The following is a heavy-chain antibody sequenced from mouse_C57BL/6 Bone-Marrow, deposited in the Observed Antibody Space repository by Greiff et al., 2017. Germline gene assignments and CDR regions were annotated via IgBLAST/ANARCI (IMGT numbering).Heavy chain of an antibody. CDR2: IHPNSGST. V-gene: IGHV1-64*01. J-gene: IGHJ3*01. CDR3: ARGLRLLAY. CDR1: GYTFTSYW. Sequence: QVQLQQPGAELVKPGASVKLSCKASGYTFTSYWMHWVKQRPGQGLEWIGMIHPNSGSTNYNEKFKSKATLTVDKSSSTAYMQLSSLTSDDAAVYYCARGLRLLAYWGQGTLVTVSA. D-gene: IGHD3-2*02.